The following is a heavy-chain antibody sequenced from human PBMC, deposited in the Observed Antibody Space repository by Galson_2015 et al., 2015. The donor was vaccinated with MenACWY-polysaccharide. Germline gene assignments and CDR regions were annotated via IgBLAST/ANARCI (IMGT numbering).Heavy chain of an antibody. CDR3: ARKDFCSGGTCYFYDY. CDR1: GFIFNTYG. D-gene: IGHD2-15*01. J-gene: IGHJ4*02. V-gene: IGHV3-23*01. Sequence: SLRLSCAASGFIFNTYGMAWARQAPGKGLEWVSAISGSASGGTTYYAASVKGRFTISKDNSKNTLYLQMNSLRVEDTAVYYCARKDFCSGGTCYFYDYWGQGTLVTVSS. CDR2: ISGSASGGTT.